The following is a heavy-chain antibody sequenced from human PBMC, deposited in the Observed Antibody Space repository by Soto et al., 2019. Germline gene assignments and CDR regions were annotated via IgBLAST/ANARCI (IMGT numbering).Heavy chain of an antibody. CDR1: GGSISSRSYY. D-gene: IGHD2-15*01. J-gene: IGHJ3*02. Sequence: SETLSLTCTVSGGSISSRSYYWGWIRQPPGKGLEWIGRMYQSGSTNYNPSLKSRLTISIDTSKNQFSLKLTSVTAADTAVYYCATVVVVASNLRDDAFDIWGQGTMVTVSS. V-gene: IGHV4-39*07. CDR2: MYQSGST. CDR3: ATVVVVASNLRDDAFDI.